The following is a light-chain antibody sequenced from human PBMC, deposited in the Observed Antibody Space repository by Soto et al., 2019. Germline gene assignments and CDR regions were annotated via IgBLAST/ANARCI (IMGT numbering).Light chain of an antibody. CDR1: QDISNY. J-gene: IGKJ2*01. CDR3: QQSYGTLYT. Sequence: DIQMTQSPSTLSASIGDRVTITCQASQDISNYLNWYQQKPGKAPNLLIHGASGLQSGVPSRFSGSGSGTDFTLTISSLQPEDFATYYCQQSYGTLYTFGQGTKVDI. CDR2: GAS. V-gene: IGKV1-39*01.